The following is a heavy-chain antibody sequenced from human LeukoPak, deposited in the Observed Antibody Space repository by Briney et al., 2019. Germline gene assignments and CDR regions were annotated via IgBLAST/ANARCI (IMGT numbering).Heavy chain of an antibody. V-gene: IGHV1-8*01. J-gene: IGHJ5*02. Sequence: ASVKVSCKASGYTFTSYGINWVRQATGQGLEWMGWMNPNSGNTGYAQKFQGRVTMTRNTSISTAYMELSSLRSEDTAVYYCARLKVGFWSDYYIRWFDPWGQGTLVTVSS. D-gene: IGHD3-3*01. CDR1: GYTFTSYG. CDR2: MNPNSGNT. CDR3: ARLKVGFWSDYYIRWFDP.